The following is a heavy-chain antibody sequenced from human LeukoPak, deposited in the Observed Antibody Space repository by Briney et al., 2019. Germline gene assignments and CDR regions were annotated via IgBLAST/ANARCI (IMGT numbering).Heavy chain of an antibody. CDR2: IWYDGSNK. Sequence: PGGSLRLSCAASGFTFSSYGMHWVRQAPGKGLEWEAVIWYDGSNKYYADSVKGRFTISRDNSKNTLYLQMNSLRAEDTAVYYCARDLNAGTTSYYGMDVWGQGTTVTVSS. J-gene: IGHJ6*02. CDR3: ARDLNAGTTSYYGMDV. D-gene: IGHD1-1*01. V-gene: IGHV3-33*01. CDR1: GFTFSSYG.